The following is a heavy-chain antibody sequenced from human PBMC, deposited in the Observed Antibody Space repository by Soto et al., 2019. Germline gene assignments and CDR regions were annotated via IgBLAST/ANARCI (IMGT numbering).Heavy chain of an antibody. Sequence: QVQLVQSGAELKKPGSSVNVSCKASGDTFSGYPINWVRQAPGEGLEWMGRIIPVFGTTNDAQRFEGRVTFTADESTNPAYMELRGLLSEDTAVYYCARDGGFGELKYWGPGTLVTVSS. D-gene: IGHD3-10*01. V-gene: IGHV1-69*18. J-gene: IGHJ4*02. CDR1: GDTFSGYP. CDR3: ARDGGFGELKY. CDR2: IIPVFGTT.